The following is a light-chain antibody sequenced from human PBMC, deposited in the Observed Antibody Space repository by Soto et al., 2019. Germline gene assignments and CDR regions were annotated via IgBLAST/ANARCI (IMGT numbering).Light chain of an antibody. CDR3: VEATLLPHA. CDR2: KTY. V-gene: IGKV2-24*01. Sequence: VLTQTPLSSPVTLGQPASISCKSSQSLAHSDGNTYLNWLHQRPGQPPRLLIYKTYNRFSGVPDRFSGSGAGTDFTLKISKVEAEDVGVYYCVEATLLPHAFGQGTKVEIK. CDR1: QSLAHSDGNTY. J-gene: IGKJ1*01.